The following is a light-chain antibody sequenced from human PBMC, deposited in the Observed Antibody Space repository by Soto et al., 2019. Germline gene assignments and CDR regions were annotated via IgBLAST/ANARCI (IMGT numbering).Light chain of an antibody. CDR1: QSINSRY. V-gene: IGKV3-20*01. CDR3: QQFGSSPGFT. J-gene: IGKJ3*01. CDR2: GAS. Sequence: EIGLTQSPGTLSLSPGERATLSCRASQSINSRYLAWYQQKPGQAPRLLIYGASSRATGIPDRFSGSGSGTDVTLPISRLEPEDFAVYYCQQFGSSPGFTFGPGTKVDIK.